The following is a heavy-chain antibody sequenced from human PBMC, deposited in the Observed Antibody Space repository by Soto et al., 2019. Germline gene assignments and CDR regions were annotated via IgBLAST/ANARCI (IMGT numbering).Heavy chain of an antibody. Sequence: PSETLSLTCAVYGGSFIGYYCIFIRQPPGKGLEWIGEINHSGSTNYNPSLKSRVTISVDTSKNQFSLKLSSVTAADTAVYYCARLSPYSGYDYDYWGQGTLVTVSS. V-gene: IGHV4-34*01. CDR3: ARLSPYSGYDYDY. J-gene: IGHJ4*02. CDR1: GGSFIGYY. CDR2: INHSGST. D-gene: IGHD5-12*01.